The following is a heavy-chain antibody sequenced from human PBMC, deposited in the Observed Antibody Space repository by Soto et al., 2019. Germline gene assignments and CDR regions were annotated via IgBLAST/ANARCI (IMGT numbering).Heavy chain of an antibody. D-gene: IGHD3-10*01. CDR2: VYYLGST. V-gene: IGHV4-59*01. J-gene: IGHJ4*02. Sequence: PSETLSLTCTVSGGSMSEYFWSWIRQSPGKGLEWIGYVYYLGSTDYNPSLKSRVMISVDTSKRQFSLKLSSVTVADTAVYYCARDGYDGSGSPYPAYWGPGAQVTVSS. CDR3: ARDGYDGSGSPYPAY. CDR1: GGSMSEYF.